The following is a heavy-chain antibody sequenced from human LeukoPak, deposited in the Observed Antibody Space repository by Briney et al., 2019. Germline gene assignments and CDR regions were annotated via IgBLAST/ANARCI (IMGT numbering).Heavy chain of an antibody. CDR3: ARQMTSTRLFDS. V-gene: IGHV3-30*04. D-gene: IGHD5/OR15-5a*01. J-gene: IGHJ4*02. Sequence: PGGSLRLSCVASGLIFSDHAFHWVRQSPDKGLEWVALIGSDGTKKYYADSVQGRFTVSRENSKNTMFLQMNTVRADDTAVYFCARQMTSTRLFDSWGQGTLVTVSS. CDR1: GLIFSDHA. CDR2: IGSDGTKK.